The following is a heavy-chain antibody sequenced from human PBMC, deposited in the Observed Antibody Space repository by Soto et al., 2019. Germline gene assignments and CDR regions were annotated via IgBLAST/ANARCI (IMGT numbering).Heavy chain of an antibody. Sequence: EVQLVQSGAEVKKPGESLKISCKGSGYSFTSYWIGWVRQMPGKGLEWMGIIYPGDSDTRYSPSFQGQVTISADKSIRPAHLQWSSLKAPEPAKDYCAGGEWLPRGDGFDIWGQGTMVTVSS. D-gene: IGHD3-16*01. CDR2: IYPGDSDT. V-gene: IGHV5-51*01. CDR1: GYSFTSYW. CDR3: AGGEWLPRGDGFDI. J-gene: IGHJ3*02.